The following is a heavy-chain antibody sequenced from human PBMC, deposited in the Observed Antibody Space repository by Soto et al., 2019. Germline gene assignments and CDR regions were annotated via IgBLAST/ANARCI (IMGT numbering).Heavy chain of an antibody. CDR3: ARRGGSSGIDY. CDR2: IYDSGST. V-gene: IGHV4-31*03. Sequence: QVQLQESGPGLVKPSQTLSLTCTVSGGSISSGGYYWSWIRQHPEKGLEWIGYIYDSGSTYYNPSLKSRVTISVYTSKNQFSLKLSSVTAADTAVYYCARRGGSSGIDYWGQGTLVTVSS. D-gene: IGHD2-2*01. J-gene: IGHJ4*02. CDR1: GGSISSGGYY.